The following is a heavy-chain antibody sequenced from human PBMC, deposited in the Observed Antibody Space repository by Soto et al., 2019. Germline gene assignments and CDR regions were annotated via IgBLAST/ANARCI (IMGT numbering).Heavy chain of an antibody. CDR3: ARGKGEPGDLYYYGMDV. CDR2: INPNSGGT. Sequence: ASVKVSCKASGYTFTGYYMRWVRQAPGKGLEWMGWINPNSGGTNYAQKFQGWVTMTRDTSISTAYMELSRLRSDDTAVYYCARGKGEPGDLYYYGMDVWGQGTTVTVSS. V-gene: IGHV1-2*04. D-gene: IGHD1-26*01. J-gene: IGHJ6*02. CDR1: GYTFTGYY.